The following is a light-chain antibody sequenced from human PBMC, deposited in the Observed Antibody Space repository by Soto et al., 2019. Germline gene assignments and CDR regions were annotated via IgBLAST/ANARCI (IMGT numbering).Light chain of an antibody. Sequence: QSALTQPRSVSGSPGQSVTISCTGTSSDVGGYNYVSWYQQHPGKSPKLMIYDVSKRPSGIPDRFSGYKYGNTASLTISGLQAEDEADYYCCSYAGSYTWVFGGGTKLTVL. CDR1: SSDVGGYNY. CDR2: DVS. CDR3: CSYAGSYTWV. V-gene: IGLV2-11*01. J-gene: IGLJ3*02.